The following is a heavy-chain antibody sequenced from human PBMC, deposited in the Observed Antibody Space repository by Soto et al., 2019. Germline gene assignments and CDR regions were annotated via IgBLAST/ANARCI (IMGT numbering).Heavy chain of an antibody. D-gene: IGHD1-7*01. CDR3: ARDRGYNGTYGWFDP. CDR1: GYTFTSYG. J-gene: IGHJ5*02. Sequence: QVQLVQSGAEVKKPGASVKVSCKASGYTFTSYGISWVRQAPGQGLEWMGRISGYNGNTNYAQKLQGRVTMTTNTSTSTAYMELRSLRSDDTAVYYCARDRGYNGTYGWFDPWGQGTLVTVSS. V-gene: IGHV1-18*01. CDR2: ISGYNGNT.